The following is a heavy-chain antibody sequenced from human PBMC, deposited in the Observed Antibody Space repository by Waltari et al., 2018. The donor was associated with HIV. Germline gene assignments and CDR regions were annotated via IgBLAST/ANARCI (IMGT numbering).Heavy chain of an antibody. J-gene: IGHJ4*02. Sequence: QVQLVQSRAEVKRPGASVKVSCKTSGYTFTNYPGHWVRQAPGQRLESMGWINVGNSKTQYSQKFQGRLTITRDTSASVAYMELTRLKSEDTAVYFCAREGAGDIYYLEYWGQGTLVTVSS. CDR3: AREGAGDIYYLEY. CDR1: GYTFTNYP. D-gene: IGHD3-16*02. CDR2: INVGNSKT. V-gene: IGHV1-3*01.